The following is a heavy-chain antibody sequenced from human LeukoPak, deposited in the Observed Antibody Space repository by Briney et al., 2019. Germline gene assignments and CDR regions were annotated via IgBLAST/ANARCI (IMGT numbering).Heavy chain of an antibody. V-gene: IGHV3-11*01. CDR3: ARHKKNGGNNYYYYYGMDV. CDR1: GFTFSDYY. J-gene: IGHJ6*02. CDR2: ISSSGNTV. Sequence: GGSLRLSCAASGFTFSDYYMSWIRQAPGKGLEWVSYISSSGNTVYYADSVKGRFTISRDNANNSLYLQMNSLRAEDTAVYYCARHKKNGGNNYYYYYGMDVWGQGTTVTVSS.